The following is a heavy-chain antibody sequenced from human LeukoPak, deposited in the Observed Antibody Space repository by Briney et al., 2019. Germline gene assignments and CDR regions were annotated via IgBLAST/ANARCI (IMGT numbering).Heavy chain of an antibody. CDR3: ARVPITVTSGWDY. Sequence: GGSLRLSCAASGFTFSDHYMDWVRQAPGKGLEWVGRTRNKANSYTTEYAASVKGRFTISRDDSKNSLYLQMNSLKTEDTAVYYCARVPITVTSGWDYWGQGTLVTVSS. CDR2: TRNKANSYTT. D-gene: IGHD4-17*01. J-gene: IGHJ4*02. CDR1: GFTFSDHY. V-gene: IGHV3-72*01.